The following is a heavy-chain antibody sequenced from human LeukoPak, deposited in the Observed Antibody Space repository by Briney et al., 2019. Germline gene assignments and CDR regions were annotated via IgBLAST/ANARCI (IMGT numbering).Heavy chain of an antibody. D-gene: IGHD6-19*01. CDR3: AGGRQWLAFDS. Sequence: PSETLSLTCTVSGGSISSSYSYWGWIRQPPGKGLEWIGNIYYSGSTYYNPSLKSRVTISVDTSKNHFSLKLNSVTAADTAVYYCAGGRQWLAFDSWGQGTLVTVSS. CDR1: GGSISSSYSY. J-gene: IGHJ4*02. CDR2: IYYSGST. V-gene: IGHV4-39*07.